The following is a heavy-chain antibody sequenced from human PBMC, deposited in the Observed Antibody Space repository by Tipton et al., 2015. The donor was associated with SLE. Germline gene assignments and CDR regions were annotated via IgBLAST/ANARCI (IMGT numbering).Heavy chain of an antibody. Sequence: QLVQSGAEMKKPGASVKVSCAASGYTFISYDINWVRQAPGQGLEWMGWMNPDTDQTGYAQKFQGRVTMTRDSSISTAYMELSSLRSDDTAVYYCSRSGDLDFWGQGTQVTVSS. V-gene: IGHV1-8*01. J-gene: IGHJ4*02. CDR1: GYTFISYD. CDR2: MNPDTDQT. CDR3: SRSGDLDF. D-gene: IGHD7-27*01.